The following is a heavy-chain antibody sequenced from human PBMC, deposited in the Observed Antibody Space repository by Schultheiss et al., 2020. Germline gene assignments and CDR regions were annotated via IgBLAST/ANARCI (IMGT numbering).Heavy chain of an antibody. CDR2: IYYSGST. CDR3: ARGSITTGWFDP. J-gene: IGHJ5*02. CDR1: GGSISGYY. D-gene: IGHD3-22*01. V-gene: IGHV4-59*06. Sequence: SETLSLTCTVSGGSISGYYWSWIRQPPGKGLEWIGYIYYSGSTYYNPSLKSRVTISVDTSKNQFSLKLSSVTAADTAVYYCARGSITTGWFDPWGQGTLVTVSS.